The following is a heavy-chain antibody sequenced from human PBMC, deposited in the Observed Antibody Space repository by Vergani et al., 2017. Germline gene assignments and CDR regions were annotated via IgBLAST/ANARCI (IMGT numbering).Heavy chain of an antibody. D-gene: IGHD6-19*01. CDR1: GGSFSGYY. V-gene: IGHV4-34*01. CDR3: AKIAVAGTYYYYYMDV. CDR2: INHSGST. Sequence: QVQLQQWGAGLLKPSETLSLTCAVYGGSFSGYYWSWIRQPPGKGLEWIVEINHSGSTNYNPSLKSRVTISVDTSKNQFSLKLSSVTAADTAVYYCAKIAVAGTYYYYYMDVWGKGTTVTVSS. J-gene: IGHJ6*03.